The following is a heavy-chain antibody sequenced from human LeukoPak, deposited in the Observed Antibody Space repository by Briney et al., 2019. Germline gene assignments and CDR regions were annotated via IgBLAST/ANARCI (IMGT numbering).Heavy chain of an antibody. V-gene: IGHV3-23*01. Sequence: GGSLRLSCAASGFTFSSYAMSWVRQAPGKGLEWVSAISGSGGRTYYANSVKGRFTISRDNSKNTLYLQMNSLRAEDTAVYYCARDGDGYSFDYWGQGTLVTVSS. CDR3: ARDGDGYSFDY. D-gene: IGHD5-24*01. J-gene: IGHJ4*02. CDR1: GFTFSSYA. CDR2: ISGSGGRT.